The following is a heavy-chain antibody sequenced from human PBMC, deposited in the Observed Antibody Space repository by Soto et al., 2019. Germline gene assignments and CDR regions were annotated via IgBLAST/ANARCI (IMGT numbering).Heavy chain of an antibody. J-gene: IGHJ6*02. D-gene: IGHD2-2*01. V-gene: IGHV1-18*01. CDR1: GYTFTSYG. CDR3: ARDKVVVVPAAISNYYYGMDV. Sequence: ASVKVSCKASGYTFTSYGISWVRQAPGQGLELMGWISAYNGNTNYAQKLQGRVTMTTDTSTSTAYMELRSLRSDDTAVYYCARDKVVVVPAAISNYYYGMDVWGQGTTVTVSS. CDR2: ISAYNGNT.